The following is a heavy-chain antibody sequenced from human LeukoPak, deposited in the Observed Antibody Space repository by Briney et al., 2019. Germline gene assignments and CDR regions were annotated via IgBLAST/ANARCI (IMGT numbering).Heavy chain of an antibody. V-gene: IGHV4-28*05. J-gene: IGHJ4*02. Sequence: SETLSLTCTVSGFSISSSNWWGWIRQPPGKGLEWIGHIYYSGSIHYNPSLESRVTMSVDTSKNQFSLKLSSVTAVDTAVYYCARRRYSGSYAYFDYWGQGTLVTVSS. CDR1: GFSISSSNW. D-gene: IGHD1-26*01. CDR3: ARRRYSGSYAYFDY. CDR2: IYYSGSI.